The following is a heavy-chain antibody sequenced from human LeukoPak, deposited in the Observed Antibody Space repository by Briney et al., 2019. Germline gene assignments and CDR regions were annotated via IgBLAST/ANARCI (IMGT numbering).Heavy chain of an antibody. D-gene: IGHD6-13*01. V-gene: IGHV1-2*02. J-gene: IGHJ4*02. Sequence: ASVKVSCKASGYTLTDYYLHWVRQAPGQGLEWMGWINPKDGGTNYAQKFRGRVIMTTDTSITTAYMDLNSLRSDDTAVYYCARESPYSSSWFDNWGQGTLVTVSS. CDR3: ARESPYSSSWFDN. CDR1: GYTLTDYY. CDR2: INPKDGGT.